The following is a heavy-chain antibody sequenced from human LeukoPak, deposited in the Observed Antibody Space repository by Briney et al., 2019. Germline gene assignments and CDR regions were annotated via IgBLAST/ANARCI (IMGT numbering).Heavy chain of an antibody. CDR3: ARAACSSTSCYAGYYYGMDV. CDR1: ADSISSGGSY. CDR2: IYYSRTT. V-gene: IGHV4-31*03. J-gene: IGHJ6*02. Sequence: SETLSLTCTVSADSISSGGSYWSWTRQHPGEGLEWIGNIYYSRTTNYNPSLKSRVTISVDTSKNQFSLKLSSVTAADTAVYYCARAACSSTSCYAGYYYGMDVWGQGTTVTVSS. D-gene: IGHD2-2*01.